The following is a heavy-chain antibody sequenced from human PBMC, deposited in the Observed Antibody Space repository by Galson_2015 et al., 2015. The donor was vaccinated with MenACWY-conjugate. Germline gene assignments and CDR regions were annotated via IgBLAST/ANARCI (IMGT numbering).Heavy chain of an antibody. Sequence: SLRLSCAASGFTFSTYWMHWVRQAPGKGLVWVSRINSDGSSTTYADSVKGRFTISRDNAENTLYLQMNSLRAEDTAVYYCARAGARYSRSSGYNWFDPWGQGTLVPVSS. J-gene: IGHJ5*02. D-gene: IGHD6-6*01. CDR1: GFTFSTYW. V-gene: IGHV3-74*01. CDR3: ARAGARYSRSSGYNWFDP. CDR2: INSDGSST.